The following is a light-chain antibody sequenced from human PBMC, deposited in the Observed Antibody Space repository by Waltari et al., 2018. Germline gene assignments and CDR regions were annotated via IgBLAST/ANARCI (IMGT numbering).Light chain of an antibody. CDR1: SRDVGGYNF. CDR3: CSYTRSGSLV. CDR2: DVG. V-gene: IGLV2-14*03. Sequence: QSALTQPASVSGSPGQSISISCTGTSRDVGGYNFVSCYQRLPGKAPKLIIYDVGNRPSGVSNRFSGSKSGNTASLIISGLQADDEADYYCCSYTRSGSLVFGGGTKLTVL. J-gene: IGLJ2*01.